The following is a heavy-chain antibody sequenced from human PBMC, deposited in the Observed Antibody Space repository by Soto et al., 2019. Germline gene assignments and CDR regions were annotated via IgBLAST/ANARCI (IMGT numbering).Heavy chain of an antibody. V-gene: IGHV3-21*01. CDR3: ARNDGGSWQPPDY. CDR1: GFTFSSYS. CDR2: ISSSSSYI. J-gene: IGHJ4*02. D-gene: IGHD6-13*01. Sequence: EVQLVESGGGLVKPGGSLRLSCAASGFTFSSYSMNWVRQAPGKGLEWVSSISSSSSYIYYADSVKGRFTISRDNAKNSLYLQMNSLRAEDTAVYYCARNDGGSWQPPDYWGQGTLVTVSS.